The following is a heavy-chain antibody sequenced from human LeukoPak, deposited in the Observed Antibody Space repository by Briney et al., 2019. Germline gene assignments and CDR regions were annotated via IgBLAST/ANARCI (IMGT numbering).Heavy chain of an antibody. CDR1: GGTFSIYA. J-gene: IGHJ4*02. V-gene: IGHV1-69*01. CDR3: AREREGSGWHGADY. Sequence: GASVTVSCTASGGTFSIYAISWVRQAPGQGLEWMGGIIPIFGTANYAQKFQGRVTITADESTSTAYMELSSLRSEDTAVYYCAREREGSGWHGADYWGQGTLVTVSS. D-gene: IGHD6-19*01. CDR2: IIPIFGTA.